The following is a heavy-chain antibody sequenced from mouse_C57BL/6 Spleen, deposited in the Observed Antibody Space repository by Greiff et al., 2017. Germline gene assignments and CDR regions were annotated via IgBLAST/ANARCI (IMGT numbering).Heavy chain of an antibody. J-gene: IGHJ4*01. CDR1: GYTFTSYW. CDR2: IDPSDSYT. D-gene: IGHD1-1*01. CDR3: ARNYGSSYDYAMDY. V-gene: IGHV1-59*01. Sequence: QVQLKQSGAELVRPGTSVKLSCKASGYTFTSYWMHWVKQRPGQGLEWIGVIDPSDSYTNYNQKFKGKATLTVDTSSSTAYMQLSSLTSEDSAVYYCARNYGSSYDYAMDYWGQGTSVTVSS.